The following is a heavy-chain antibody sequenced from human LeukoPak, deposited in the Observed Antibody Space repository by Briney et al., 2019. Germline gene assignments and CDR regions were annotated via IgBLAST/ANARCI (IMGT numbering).Heavy chain of an antibody. CDR1: GGSISDSDYS. CDR2: IHYSGTT. J-gene: IGHJ4*02. D-gene: IGHD1-14*01. Sequence: SETLSLTCNVSGGSISDSDYSWDWIRQPPGKGLEWMGCIHYSGTTYSNPSLKSRISISVDTSKSQFSLKLRSVTAADTAVYYCARWYYFWGQGTLVTVSS. V-gene: IGHV4-39*01. CDR3: ARWYYF.